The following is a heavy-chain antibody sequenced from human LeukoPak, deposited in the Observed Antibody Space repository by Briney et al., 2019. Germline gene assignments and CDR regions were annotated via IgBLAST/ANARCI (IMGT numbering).Heavy chain of an antibody. J-gene: IGHJ5*02. D-gene: IGHD2-2*01. CDR3: AGGRVAGYCSSTSCPNWFDP. V-gene: IGHV4-59*08. CDR1: GGSFSGYY. CDR2: IYYSGST. Sequence: SETLSLTCAVYGGSFSGYYWSWIRQPPGKGLEWIGYIYYSGSTNYNPSLKSRVTISVDTSKNQFSLKLSSVTAADTAVYYCAGGRVAGYCSSTSCPNWFDPWGQGTLVTVSS.